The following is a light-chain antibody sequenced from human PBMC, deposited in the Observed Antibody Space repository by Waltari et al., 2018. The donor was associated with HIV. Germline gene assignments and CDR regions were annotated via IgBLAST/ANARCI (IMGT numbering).Light chain of an antibody. CDR3: QQYDTYPWT. J-gene: IGKJ1*01. V-gene: IGKV1-5*03. CDR1: QRIRDW. Sequence: DIQMTQSPSTLSASVGDRVTITCRASQRIRDWLAWFQQKPGKAPKLLIYEASNLQSGVPSRFSGSGSGTEFTLTISSLQPDDFATYYCQQYDTYPWTFGQGTEVEIK. CDR2: EAS.